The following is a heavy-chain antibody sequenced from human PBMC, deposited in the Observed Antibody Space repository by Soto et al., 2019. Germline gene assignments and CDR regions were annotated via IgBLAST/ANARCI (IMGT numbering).Heavy chain of an antibody. V-gene: IGHV3-23*01. Sequence: PGGSLRLSCAASGFTFSNYHMVWVRQAPGKGLESISSISASDGRTYYRDSVKGRFTISRDNSKNTLYYQMNSLRVEDTAMYYCARILSLVECYRYGMDVSGQGTTVTVSS. CDR2: ISASDGRT. CDR3: ARILSLVECYRYGMDV. CDR1: GFTFSNYH. D-gene: IGHD2-21*01. J-gene: IGHJ6*01.